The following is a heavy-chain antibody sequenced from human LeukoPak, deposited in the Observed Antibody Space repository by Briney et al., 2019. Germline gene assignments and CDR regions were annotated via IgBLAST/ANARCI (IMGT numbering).Heavy chain of an antibody. V-gene: IGHV1-2*02. CDR1: GYTFIGYY. CDR2: INPNGGRI. J-gene: IGHJ4*02. CDR3: ARDQRLVAGTFYFDY. D-gene: IGHD6-19*01. Sequence: ASVKVSCKASGYTFIGYYIHWVRQAPGQGLEWMGWINPNGGRINHAQKFQGRVTMTRGTAISTAYMELSRLRSDDSAVYYCARDQRLVAGTFYFDYWGQGTLVTVSS.